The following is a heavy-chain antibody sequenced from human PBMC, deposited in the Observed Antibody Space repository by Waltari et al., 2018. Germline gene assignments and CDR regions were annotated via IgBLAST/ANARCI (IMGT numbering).Heavy chain of an antibody. CDR1: GFTFSSYG. V-gene: IGHV3-30*02. CDR3: AKEGSIAARTSFDY. D-gene: IGHD6-6*01. CDR2: IRYDGINK. Sequence: QVQLVESGGGVVQPGGSLRLSCAASGFTFSSYGMHWVRQAPGKGLEWVAFIRYDGINKYYADSVKGRFTISRDNSKNTLYLQMNSLRAEDTAVYYCAKEGSIAARTSFDYWGQGTLVTVSS. J-gene: IGHJ4*02.